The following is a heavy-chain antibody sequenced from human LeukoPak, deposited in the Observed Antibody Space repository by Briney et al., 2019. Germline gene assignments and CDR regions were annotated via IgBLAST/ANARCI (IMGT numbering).Heavy chain of an antibody. V-gene: IGHV7-4-1*02. J-gene: IGHJ4*02. CDR2: INANTGNP. CDR1: VYTFTSYA. D-gene: IGHD2-8*01. Sequence: GASVKVSCKDSVYTFTSYAMGWVRQAPGHGLEWMGWINANTGNPTYAQGFTGRFVFSLDTSVSTAYLQISSLEAEDTAVYYCASFFCINGVCYYLDYWGQGTLVTVSS. CDR3: ASFFCINGVCYYLDY.